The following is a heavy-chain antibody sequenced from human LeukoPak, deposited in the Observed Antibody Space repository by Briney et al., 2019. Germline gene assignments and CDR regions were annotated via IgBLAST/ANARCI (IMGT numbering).Heavy chain of an antibody. V-gene: IGHV3-23*01. J-gene: IGHJ4*02. CDR1: GLNFKFYA. CDR3: VKDRYCPEVTCFGGGFEY. CDR2: ISGRGDSA. Sequence: GGSLTLSCAVSGLNFKFYAMSWVRQAPGKGLEWVSGISGRGDSADYADSVKGRFTISRDNSKNTLYLRLNSLRVEDTATYYCVKDRYCPEVTCFGGGFEYWGQGTLVVVSS. D-gene: IGHD2-8*02.